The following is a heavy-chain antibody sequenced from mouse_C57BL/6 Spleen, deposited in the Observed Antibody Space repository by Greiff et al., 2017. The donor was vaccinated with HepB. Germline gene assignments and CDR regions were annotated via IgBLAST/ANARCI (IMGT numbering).Heavy chain of an antibody. J-gene: IGHJ2*01. Sequence: VQLQQSGPELVKPGASVKISCKASGYAFSSSWMNWVKQRPGKGLEWIGRIYPGDGDTNYNGKFKGKATLTADKSSSTAYMQLSSLTSEDSAVYFCASAYGSSSFDYWCQGTTLTVSS. CDR1: GYAFSSSW. D-gene: IGHD1-1*01. V-gene: IGHV1-82*01. CDR3: ASAYGSSSFDY. CDR2: IYPGDGDT.